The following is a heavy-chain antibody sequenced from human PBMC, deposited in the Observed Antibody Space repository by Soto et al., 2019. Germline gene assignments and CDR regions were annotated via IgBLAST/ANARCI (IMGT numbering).Heavy chain of an antibody. CDR3: AKDQVFRAETDILTGQERYYYYYGMDV. CDR1: GFTFSSYA. D-gene: IGHD3-9*01. CDR2: ISGSGGST. V-gene: IGHV3-23*01. Sequence: GGSLRLSCAASGFTFSSYAMSWVRQAPGKGLEWVSAISGSGGSTYYADSVKGRFTISRDNSKNTLYLQMNSLRAEDTAVYYCAKDQVFRAETDILTGQERYYYYYGMDVWGQGTTVTVSS. J-gene: IGHJ6*02.